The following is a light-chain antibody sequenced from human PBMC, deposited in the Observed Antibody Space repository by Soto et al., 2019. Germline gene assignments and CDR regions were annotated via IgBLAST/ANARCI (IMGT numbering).Light chain of an antibody. Sequence: QPVLTQSPSASASPGASVKLTCTLSSEHSTYDIAWHQQQPEKGPRYLMKVNTYGSHTKGDGIPDRFSGSSSGAERYLTISGLQSEDEADYYCQTWGTGIQVFGGGTKLTVL. CDR3: QTWGTGIQV. CDR2: VNTYGSH. J-gene: IGLJ2*01. V-gene: IGLV4-69*01. CDR1: SEHSTYD.